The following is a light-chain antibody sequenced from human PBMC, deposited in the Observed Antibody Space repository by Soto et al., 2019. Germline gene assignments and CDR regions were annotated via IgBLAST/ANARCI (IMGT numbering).Light chain of an antibody. Sequence: DIQMTHSPTTLSGSVGFRFTITCRASQTISSWLAWYQKKQGKAPKLLIYKASTLKSGVPSRLRGSGYGTEFTLTTSSLQPDDFATYYCQHYNSYSEAFGHGTKVDI. CDR3: QHYNSYSEA. V-gene: IGKV1-5*03. CDR2: KAS. CDR1: QTISSW. J-gene: IGKJ1*01.